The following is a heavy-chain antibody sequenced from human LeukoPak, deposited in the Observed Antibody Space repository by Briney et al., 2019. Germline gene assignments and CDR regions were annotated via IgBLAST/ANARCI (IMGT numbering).Heavy chain of an antibody. J-gene: IGHJ4*02. CDR2: ITAYNDNT. Sequence: ASVKVSCKASGYTFTTYGISWVRQAPGQGLEWMGWITAYNDNTNYAQKLQGRVTMTTDTSTSTAYMELRSLRSDDTAVYYCARALLWFGEPSHIDYWGQGTLVTASS. CDR3: ARALLWFGEPSHIDY. D-gene: IGHD3-10*01. V-gene: IGHV1-18*01. CDR1: GYTFTTYG.